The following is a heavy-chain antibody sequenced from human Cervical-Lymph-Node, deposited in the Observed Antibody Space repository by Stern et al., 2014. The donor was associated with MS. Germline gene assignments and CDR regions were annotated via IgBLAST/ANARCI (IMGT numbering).Heavy chain of an antibody. J-gene: IGHJ4*02. CDR1: GFTFSTYA. CDR2: IWFDGSNE. Sequence: QVQLVESGGGVVQPGRSLRLSCAASGFTFSTYAMRWVRPAPGKGLEWVAVIWFDGSNEYYAASVTGRFTVSRDNSKNTLYLQMNSLRAEDTAVYYCARGFHTILDWGQGTLVTVSS. CDR3: ARGFHTILD. V-gene: IGHV3-33*01. D-gene: IGHD3-3*01.